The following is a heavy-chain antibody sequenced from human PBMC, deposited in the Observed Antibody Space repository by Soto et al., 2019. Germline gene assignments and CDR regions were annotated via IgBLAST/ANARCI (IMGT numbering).Heavy chain of an antibody. J-gene: IGHJ6*03. CDR3: ARLYNNYYYYMAV. D-gene: IGHD1-1*01. Sequence: SETLSLTCTVSGGSISSYYWSWIRQPPGKGLEWIGYIYYSGSTNYNPSLKSRVTISVDTSKNQFSLKLSSVTAADTAVYYCARLYNNYYYYMAVWGKGTTVTVSS. V-gene: IGHV4-59*08. CDR2: IYYSGST. CDR1: GGSISSYY.